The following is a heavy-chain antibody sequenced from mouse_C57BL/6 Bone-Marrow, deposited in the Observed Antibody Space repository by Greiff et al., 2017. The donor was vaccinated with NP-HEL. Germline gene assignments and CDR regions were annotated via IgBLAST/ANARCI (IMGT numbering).Heavy chain of an antibody. J-gene: IGHJ2*01. CDR1: GFNIKDDY. Sequence: EVQLQQSGAELVRPGASVKLSCTASGFNIKDDYMHWVKQRPEQGLEWIGWIDPENGDTEYASKFQGKATITADTSSNTAYLQLSSLTSEDTAVYYCTLRWRRGYWGQGTTLTVSS. D-gene: IGHD2-3*01. CDR2: IDPENGDT. CDR3: TLRWRRGY. V-gene: IGHV14-4*01.